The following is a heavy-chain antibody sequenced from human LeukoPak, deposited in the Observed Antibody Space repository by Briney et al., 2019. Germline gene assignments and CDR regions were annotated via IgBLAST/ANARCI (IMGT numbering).Heavy chain of an antibody. J-gene: IGHJ4*02. CDR1: GGSISNYY. CDR3: ARVSLLYYYDSSGYSHFFDY. CDR2: IYYSGST. V-gene: IGHV4-59*01. D-gene: IGHD3-22*01. Sequence: PSETLSLTCTVSGGSISNYYWSWIRQPPGKGLEWIGYIYYSGSTNYNPSLKSRVTISVDTSKNQFSLKLSSVTAADTAVYYCARVSLLYYYDSSGYSHFFDYWGQGTLVTVSS.